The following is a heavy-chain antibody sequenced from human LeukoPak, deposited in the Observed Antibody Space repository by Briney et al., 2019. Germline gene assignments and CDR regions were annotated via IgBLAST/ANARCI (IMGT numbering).Heavy chain of an antibody. CDR1: GFPFSDAW. J-gene: IGHJ5*02. V-gene: IGHV3-21*01. CDR3: ARDRDFGVGNWFDP. D-gene: IGHD3-3*01. CDR2: ISRSSSYI. Sequence: GGSLRLSCAASGFPFSDAWMSWVRQAPGKGLEWVSSISRSSSYIYYADSMKGRFTISRDDAKNSLSLQMNSLRAEDTAVYYCARDRDFGVGNWFDPWGQGVLATVSA.